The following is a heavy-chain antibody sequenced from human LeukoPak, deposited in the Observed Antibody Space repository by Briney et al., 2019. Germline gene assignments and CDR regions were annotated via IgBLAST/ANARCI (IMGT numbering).Heavy chain of an antibody. CDR3: ARELRRDAY. Sequence: ASVKVSCKASGYTFTSYDVNWVRQATGQGLEWMGYINPNSGHTNYAQRFQGRITMTRDTSIRTAYMELTSLTSEDTAIYYCARELRRDAYWGQGALVTVSS. V-gene: IGHV1-8*01. CDR2: INPNSGHT. D-gene: IGHD4-17*01. CDR1: GYTFTSYD. J-gene: IGHJ4*02.